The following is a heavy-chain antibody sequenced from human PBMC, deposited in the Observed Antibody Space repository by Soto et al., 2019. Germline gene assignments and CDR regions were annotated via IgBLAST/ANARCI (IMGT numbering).Heavy chain of an antibody. CDR2: MNPNSGNT. V-gene: IGHV1-8*01. J-gene: IGHJ6*02. CDR1: GYTFTSYD. Sequence: SVKVYCNASGYTFTSYDINWGRQATVQGLEWMGWMNPNSGNTGYAQKFQGRVTMTRNTSISTAYMELSSLRSEDTAVYYCARVHVFCSSTSCYTDGMDVRGQGTTVTVS. CDR3: ARVHVFCSSTSCYTDGMDV. D-gene: IGHD2-2*02.